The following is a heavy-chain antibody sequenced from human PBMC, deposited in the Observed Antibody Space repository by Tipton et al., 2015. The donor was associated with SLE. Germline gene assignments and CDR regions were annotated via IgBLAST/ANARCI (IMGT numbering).Heavy chain of an antibody. CDR2: INHSGST. V-gene: IGHV4-34*01. Sequence: TLSLTCAVYGGSFSGYYWSWIRQPPGKGLEWIGEINHSGSTNYNPSLKSRVTISVDTSKNQFSLKLSSVTAADTAVYYCARDWCSSTSCYGWFDPWGQGTLVTVSS. CDR1: GGSFSGYY. CDR3: ARDWCSSTSCYGWFDP. J-gene: IGHJ5*02. D-gene: IGHD2-2*01.